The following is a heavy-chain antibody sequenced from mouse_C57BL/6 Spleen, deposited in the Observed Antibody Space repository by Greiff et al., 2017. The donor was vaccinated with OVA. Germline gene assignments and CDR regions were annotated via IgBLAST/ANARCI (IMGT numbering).Heavy chain of an antibody. J-gene: IGHJ4*01. CDR2: SRNKANDYTT. Sequence: DVKLVESGGGLVQSGRSLRLSCATSGFTFSDFYMEWVRQAPGKGLEWIAASRNKANDYTTEYSASVKGRFIVSRDTSQSILYLQMNALRAEDTAIYYCARDDETYAMDYWGQGTSVTVSS. V-gene: IGHV7-1*01. CDR1: GFTFSDFY. CDR3: ARDDETYAMDY.